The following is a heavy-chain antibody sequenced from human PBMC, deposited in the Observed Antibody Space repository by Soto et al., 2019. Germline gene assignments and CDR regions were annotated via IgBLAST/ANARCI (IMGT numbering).Heavy chain of an antibody. CDR2: IKSKTDGATT. CDR1: GFSFTNAW. CDR3: TTIIPKGKWELGT. Sequence: WGSLILSCSASGFSFTNAWMSWVRQAPGKGLEWIGRIKSKTDGATTDYAGPVKGRFTISRDDSKKTLFVQMNGLKTEDTAVYYCTTIIPKGKWELGTWGQGTLV. J-gene: IGHJ5*02. D-gene: IGHD1-26*01. V-gene: IGHV3-15*05.